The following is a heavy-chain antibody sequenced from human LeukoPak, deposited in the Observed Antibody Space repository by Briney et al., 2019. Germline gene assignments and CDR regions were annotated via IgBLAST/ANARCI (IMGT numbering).Heavy chain of an antibody. CDR3: ARGPIAVAGTPSIYQH. J-gene: IGHJ1*01. V-gene: IGHV3-33*01. Sequence: GRSLTLSCAASGFTFNNYGMHWVRQAPGKGLEWVAVIWSDGSIKYYADSVKGRFTISRDNSRNTLYLQMNSLRAEDTAVYYCARGPIAVAGTPSIYQHWGQGTLVTVSS. CDR2: IWSDGSIK. D-gene: IGHD6-19*01. CDR1: GFTFNNYG.